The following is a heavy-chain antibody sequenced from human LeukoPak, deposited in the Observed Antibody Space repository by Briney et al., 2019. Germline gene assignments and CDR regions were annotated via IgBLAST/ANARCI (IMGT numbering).Heavy chain of an antibody. Sequence: GGSLRLSCAASGFTFYNYAMTWVRQAPGKGLEWVSVIYIDGNTYYADSVKGRFTISRDNSKNTVFLQMNSLRAEDTAVYYCARDREVVTAKAQMDVWGKGTTVTVFS. CDR3: ARDREVVTAKAQMDV. CDR2: IYIDGNT. J-gene: IGHJ6*04. D-gene: IGHD2-21*02. CDR1: GFTFYNYA. V-gene: IGHV3-23*03.